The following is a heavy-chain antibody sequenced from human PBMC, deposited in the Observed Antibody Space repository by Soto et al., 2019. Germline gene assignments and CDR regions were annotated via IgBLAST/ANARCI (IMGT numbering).Heavy chain of an antibody. CDR2: IIPIFGTA. CDR3: AGGVASLGYYYYGMDV. D-gene: IGHD3-3*01. CDR1: GGTFSSYA. Sequence: VASVKVSCKASGGTFSSYAISWVRQAPGQGLEWMGGIIPIFGTANYAQKFQGRVTITADESTSTAYMELSSLRSEDTAVYYCAGGVASLGYYYYGMDVWGQGTTVTVSS. J-gene: IGHJ6*02. V-gene: IGHV1-69*13.